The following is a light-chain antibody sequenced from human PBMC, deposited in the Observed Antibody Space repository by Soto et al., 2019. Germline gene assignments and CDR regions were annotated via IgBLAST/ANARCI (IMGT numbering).Light chain of an antibody. CDR2: YDS. V-gene: IGLV3-21*04. Sequence: SYELTQPPSVSVAPGKTARITCGGNNLGSKSVHWYQQKPGQAPVLVIYYDSDRPSGIPERFSGSNSGNTATLTISRVEDGDEADYYCQVWDSSSDHVVFGGGTKVTVL. CDR3: QVWDSSSDHVV. CDR1: NLGSKS. J-gene: IGLJ2*01.